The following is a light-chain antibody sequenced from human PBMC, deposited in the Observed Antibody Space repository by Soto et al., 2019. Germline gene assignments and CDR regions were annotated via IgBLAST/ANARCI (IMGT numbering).Light chain of an antibody. Sequence: QSALTQPRSVSGSPGQSVTTSCTGTSIDVGGYKYVSWYQQHPGKAPKLMIYDVSERPSGVPDRFSGSKSGNTASLTISGLHAEDEADYYCCSYAGSTYVFGTGTKVTVL. CDR3: CSYAGSTYV. J-gene: IGLJ1*01. CDR1: SIDVGGYKY. V-gene: IGLV2-11*01. CDR2: DVS.